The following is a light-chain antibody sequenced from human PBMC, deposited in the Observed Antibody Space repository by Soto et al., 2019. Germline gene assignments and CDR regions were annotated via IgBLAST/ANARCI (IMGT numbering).Light chain of an antibody. CDR3: QQYEKWPPSRT. J-gene: IGKJ5*01. V-gene: IGKV3-15*01. Sequence: IVITQSTATMSVSPGQRDTLSCRAIXPVNQNVAFYQHRPGQASRLLIYXLNXRATGISASFSVGGSVTEFSLTISSLQSDDLALESCQQYEKWPPSRTFGQGTRLEIK. CDR2: XLN. CDR1: XPVNQN.